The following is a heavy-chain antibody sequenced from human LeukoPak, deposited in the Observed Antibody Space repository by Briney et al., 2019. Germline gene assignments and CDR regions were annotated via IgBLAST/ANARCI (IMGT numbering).Heavy chain of an antibody. Sequence: NSSQTLSLTCTVSGGSISSGGYYWSWIRQHPGKGLEWIGYIYYSGSTYYNPSLKSRVTISVDTSKNQFSPKLSSVTAADTAVYYCARERATILRGYFDYWGQGTLVTVSS. J-gene: IGHJ4*02. V-gene: IGHV4-31*03. CDR2: IYYSGST. CDR3: ARERATILRGYFDY. CDR1: GGSISSGGYY. D-gene: IGHD5-24*01.